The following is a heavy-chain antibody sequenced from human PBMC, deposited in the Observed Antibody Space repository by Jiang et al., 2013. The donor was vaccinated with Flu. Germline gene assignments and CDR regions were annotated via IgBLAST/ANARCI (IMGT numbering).Heavy chain of an antibody. J-gene: IGHJ4*02. V-gene: IGHV4-4*02. CDR2: IHRSGST. Sequence: GSGLVKPSGTLSLTCAVSGGSISNDNWWTWVRQPPGKGLEWIGEIHRSGSTNYHPSLKSRVTISVDKSKNQFSLKVTXLTAADTAVYYCARRDYYDSTGYWTTWGQGTLV. CDR1: GGSISNDNW. D-gene: IGHD3-22*01. CDR3: ARRDYYDSTGYWTT.